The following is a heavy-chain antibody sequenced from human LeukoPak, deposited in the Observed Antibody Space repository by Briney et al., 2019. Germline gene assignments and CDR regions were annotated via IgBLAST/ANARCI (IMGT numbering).Heavy chain of an antibody. CDR1: GFTFSNYA. D-gene: IGHD5-18*01. J-gene: IGHJ1*01. CDR2: ISNNGGST. V-gene: IGHV3-64D*06. CDR3: VRGYGYGTLHL. Sequence: GGSLRLSCSASGFTFSNYAIHWIRQAPGKGLEYVSAISNNGGSTYYADSVKGRFTISRDNSKNTVYLQMSSLRAEDTAVFYCVRGYGYGTLHLWGQGTLVTVSS.